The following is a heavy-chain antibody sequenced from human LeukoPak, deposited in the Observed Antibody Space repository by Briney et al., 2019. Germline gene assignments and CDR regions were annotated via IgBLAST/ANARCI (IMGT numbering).Heavy chain of an antibody. V-gene: IGHV4-59*11. CDR1: GASISSHY. CDR2: IYSRGST. J-gene: IGHJ5*02. CDR3: ARYYCGSGSYYNVAWFDP. Sequence: PSETLSLTCTVSGASISSHYWTWIRQPPGKGLEWIGYIYSRGSTIYNPSLKSRVSISVDTSKNQFSLKLTSVTAADTAVYFCARYYCGSGSYYNVAWFDPWGQGTLVTVSS. D-gene: IGHD3-10*01.